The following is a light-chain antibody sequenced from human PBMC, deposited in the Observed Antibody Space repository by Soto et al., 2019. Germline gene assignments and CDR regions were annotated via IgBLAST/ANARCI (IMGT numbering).Light chain of an antibody. CDR3: QSYDTSLSGVI. CDR1: SSNIGAGYD. V-gene: IGLV1-40*01. CDR2: GNT. J-gene: IGLJ2*01. Sequence: QAVVTQPPSVSGAPGQRVTISCTGSSSNIGAGYDVHWYQQRPGTAPKLLIFGNTNRPSGVPDRFSGSKSGTSASLAITGLQAEDEGDYYCQSYDTSLSGVIFGAGTKLTVL.